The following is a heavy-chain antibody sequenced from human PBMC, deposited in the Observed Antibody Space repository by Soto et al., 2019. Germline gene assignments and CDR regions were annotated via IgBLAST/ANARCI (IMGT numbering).Heavy chain of an antibody. V-gene: IGHV3-72*01. CDR2: VRNKVRSYTT. Sequence: GGSLRLSCAASGFTFSDHHMDWVRQAPGKGLEWVARVRNKVRSYTTEYAASVKGRFTISRDNAKNSLYLQMNSLRADDTALYHCAKGRSGRIVGANNWFDPWGQGTLVT. D-gene: IGHD2-15*01. J-gene: IGHJ5*02. CDR3: AKGRSGRIVGANNWFDP. CDR1: GFTFSDHH.